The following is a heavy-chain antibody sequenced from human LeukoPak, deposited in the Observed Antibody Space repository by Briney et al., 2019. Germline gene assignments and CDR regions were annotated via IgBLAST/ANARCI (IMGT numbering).Heavy chain of an antibody. J-gene: IGHJ6*03. V-gene: IGHV3-30*03. Sequence: PGGSLRLSCAASGFTFSSYGMHWVRQAPGKGLEWVAVISYDGSNKYYADSVKGRFTISRDNSKNTLYLQMNSLRAEDTAVYYCARDGAPTYVFSDYYYYMDVWGKGTTVTISS. CDR2: ISYDGSNK. CDR1: GFTFSSYG. CDR3: ARDGAPTYVFSDYYYYMDV. D-gene: IGHD3-3*01.